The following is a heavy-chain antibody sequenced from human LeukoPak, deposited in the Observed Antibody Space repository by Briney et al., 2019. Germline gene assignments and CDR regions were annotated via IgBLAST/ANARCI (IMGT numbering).Heavy chain of an antibody. Sequence: GGSLRLSCAASGFTFSTYSMNGVRQAPGKGLDWVSYIISSGGTTYYADSVKGRFTISRDNGKNSLYLQMNSLRDEDTAVYYCARHTDSSTLPRYFDLWGRGTLVTVSS. CDR2: IISSGGTT. D-gene: IGHD6-19*01. J-gene: IGHJ2*01. CDR1: GFTFSTYS. CDR3: ARHTDSSTLPRYFDL. V-gene: IGHV3-48*02.